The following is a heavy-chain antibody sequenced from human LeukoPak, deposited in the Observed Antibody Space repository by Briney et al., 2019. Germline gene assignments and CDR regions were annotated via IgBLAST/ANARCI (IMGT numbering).Heavy chain of an antibody. D-gene: IGHD3-10*01. CDR3: ARTYYGSGSYYSH. J-gene: IGHJ4*02. CDR1: GGSTSSGDYY. CDR2: IYYSGST. V-gene: IGHV4-30-4*01. Sequence: PSETLSLTCTVSGGSTSSGDYYWGWIRQPPGKGLEWIGYIYYSGSTYYNPSLKSRVTISVDTSKNQFSLKLSSVTAADTAVYYCARTYYGSGSYYSHWGQGTLVTVSS.